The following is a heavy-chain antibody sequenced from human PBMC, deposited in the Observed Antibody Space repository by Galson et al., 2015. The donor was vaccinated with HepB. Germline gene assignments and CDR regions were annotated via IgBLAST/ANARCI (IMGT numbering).Heavy chain of an antibody. D-gene: IGHD5-18*01. Sequence: SLRLSCAASGFTFSNAWMNWVRQAPGKGLEWVGRIKSKTDGGTTDYAAPVKGRFTISRDDSKNTLYQQMKGLKTEDPAVYYCTTKFIQLWPSYYYYYGMDVWGQGTTVTVSS. CDR2: IKSKTDGGTT. CDR1: GFTFSNAW. CDR3: TTKFIQLWPSYYYYYGMDV. J-gene: IGHJ6*02. V-gene: IGHV3-15*07.